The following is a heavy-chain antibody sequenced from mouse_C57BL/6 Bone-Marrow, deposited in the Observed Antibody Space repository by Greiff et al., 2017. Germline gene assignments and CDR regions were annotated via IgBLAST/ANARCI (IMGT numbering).Heavy chain of an antibody. CDR1: GYTFTSYG. Sequence: QVQLQPSGAALARPGDSVKLSCKASGYTFTSYGISWVKQRNGPGLEWIGEIYPRSGNAYYNAKFKGKATLTADKSYSTAYMELRSLTSEDSAVEFCARQDYGSSPDYWGQGTTLTVSS. V-gene: IGHV1-81*01. J-gene: IGHJ2*01. CDR2: IYPRSGNA. D-gene: IGHD1-1*01. CDR3: ARQDYGSSPDY.